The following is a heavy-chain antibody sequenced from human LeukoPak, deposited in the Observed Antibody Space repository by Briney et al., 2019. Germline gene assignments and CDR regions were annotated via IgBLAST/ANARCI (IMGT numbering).Heavy chain of an antibody. CDR3: ARDGPQYSGNDLGLNFDY. V-gene: IGHV3-30-3*01. J-gene: IGHJ4*02. CDR2: ISYDGNNK. D-gene: IGHD1-26*01. Sequence: GGSLRLSCAASGFTFRSYAMHWVRQAPGKGLEWVAVISYDGNNKYYADSVKGRFTISRDNSKNTLFLQMNSLRPEDTAVYYCARDGPQYSGNDLGLNFDYWGRGTLVTVSS. CDR1: GFTFRSYA.